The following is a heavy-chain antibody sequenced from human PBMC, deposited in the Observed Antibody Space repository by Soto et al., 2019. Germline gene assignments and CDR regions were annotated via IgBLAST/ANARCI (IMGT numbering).Heavy chain of an antibody. CDR3: AADKGGYDFWSGPTIGLDV. CDR2: IVVGSGNT. Sequence: ASVKVSCKAAAFTYPHSAVQWVRQARGQRPEWIGWIVVGSGNTNYAQKFQERVTITRDMSTTTVYMELSSLRSEDTAVYYCAADKGGYDFWSGPTIGLDVWGQGTTVTVSS. J-gene: IGHJ6*02. V-gene: IGHV1-58*01. CDR1: AFTYPHSA. D-gene: IGHD3-3*01.